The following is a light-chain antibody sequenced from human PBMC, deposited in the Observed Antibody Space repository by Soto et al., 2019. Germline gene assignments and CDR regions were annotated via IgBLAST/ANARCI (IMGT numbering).Light chain of an antibody. Sequence: EIVFTQSPRTLFLSPGERATPPCRASQSVSSSYLAWYQQKPGQAPRLLIYGASSRATGIPDRFSGSGSGTDFTLTISSLEPGDFAVYYCQEYGSSRTFGQGTKVDI. J-gene: IGKJ1*01. V-gene: IGKV3-20*01. CDR2: GAS. CDR1: QSVSSSY. CDR3: QEYGSSRT.